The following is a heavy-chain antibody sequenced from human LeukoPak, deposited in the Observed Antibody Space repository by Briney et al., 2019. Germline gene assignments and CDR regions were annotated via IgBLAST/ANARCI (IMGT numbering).Heavy chain of an antibody. D-gene: IGHD3-10*01. CDR2: IYYSGST. CDR3: ARSNYGMVRGVIGYFDY. CDR1: GGSISSYY. Sequence: SETLTLTCTASGGSISSYYWSWIRQPPGKGLEWISYIYYSGSTNYNPSLKSRVTISVDTSKNQFSLKLSSVTAADTAVYYCARSNYGMVRGVIGYFDYWGQGTLVTVSS. V-gene: IGHV4-59*08. J-gene: IGHJ4*02.